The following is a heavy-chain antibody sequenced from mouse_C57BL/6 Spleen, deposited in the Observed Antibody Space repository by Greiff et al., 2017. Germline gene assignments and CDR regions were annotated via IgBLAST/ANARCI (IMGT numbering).Heavy chain of an antibody. J-gene: IGHJ2*01. D-gene: IGHD1-1*01. Sequence: EVNLVESGGGLVKPGGSLKLSCAASGFTFSDYGMHWVRQAPEKGLEWVAYISSGSSTIYYADTVKGRFTISRDNAKNTLFLQMTSLRSEDTAMYYCARRNYGSSYVGYYFDYWGQGTTLTVSS. CDR2: ISSGSSTI. CDR3: ARRNYGSSYVGYYFDY. V-gene: IGHV5-17*01. CDR1: GFTFSDYG.